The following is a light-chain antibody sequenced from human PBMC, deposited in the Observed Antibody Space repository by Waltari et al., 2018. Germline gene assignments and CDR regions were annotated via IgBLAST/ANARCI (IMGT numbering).Light chain of an antibody. V-gene: IGKV3-15*01. CDR3: QQYNNWPPLT. CDR2: GAS. J-gene: IGKJ4*01. Sequence: EIVITQSPSTLSLSPGERATLSCRASQSISSHLAWYQQKPGQAPRLLIFGASSRATGIPVRFSGSGSGTEFTLTISSLQPEDFAVYYCQQYNNWPPLTFGGGTKVEIK. CDR1: QSISSH.